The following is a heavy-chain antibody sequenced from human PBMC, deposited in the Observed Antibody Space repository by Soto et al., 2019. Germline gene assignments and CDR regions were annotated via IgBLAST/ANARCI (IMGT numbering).Heavy chain of an antibody. CDR2: IIPIFGTA. CDR3: ARDRTVGATGDAFDI. Sequence: GASVKFSCKASGGTFSSYAISWVRQAPGQGLECMGGIIPIFGTANYAQKFQGRVTITAXXXXSXXXMXLXXLRSEDTAVYYCARDRTVGATGDAFDIWG. CDR1: GGTFSSYA. J-gene: IGHJ3*02. V-gene: IGHV1-69*13. D-gene: IGHD1-26*01.